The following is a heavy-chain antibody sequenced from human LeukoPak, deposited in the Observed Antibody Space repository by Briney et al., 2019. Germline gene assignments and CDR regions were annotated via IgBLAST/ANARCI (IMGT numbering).Heavy chain of an antibody. CDR1: GFSFSCAW. V-gene: IGHV3-15*01. CDR2: IKSKTDGGTT. D-gene: IGHD3-22*01. CDR3: TTLPYYYDSSGDGFDI. J-gene: IGHJ3*02. Sequence: PGGSLRLSCAASGFSFSCAWMSWVRQAPGKGLEWVGRIKSKTDGGTTDYAAPVKGRFTISRDDSKNTLYLQMNSLKTEDTAVYYCTTLPYYYDSSGDGFDIWGQGTMVTVSS.